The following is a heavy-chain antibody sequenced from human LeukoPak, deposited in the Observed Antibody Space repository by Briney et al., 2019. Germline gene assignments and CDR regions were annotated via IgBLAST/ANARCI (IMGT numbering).Heavy chain of an antibody. CDR3: VRDSPPNWFDP. V-gene: IGHV3-9*01. J-gene: IGHJ5*02. Sequence: GGSLRLSCAASGFTFDDYAMHWVRQAPGKGLEWVSGISWNSGSIGYADSVKGRFTISRDNAKNSLYLQMNSLRAEDTALYYCVRDSPPNWFDPWGQGTLVTVSS. CDR1: GFTFDDYA. CDR2: ISWNSGSI.